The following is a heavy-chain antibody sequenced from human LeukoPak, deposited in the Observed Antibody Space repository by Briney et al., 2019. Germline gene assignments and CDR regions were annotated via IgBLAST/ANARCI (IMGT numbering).Heavy chain of an antibody. Sequence: SETLSLTCTVSGYSISSGYYWGWIRQPPGKGLEWIGSIYYSGSTYYNPSLKSRVTISVDTSKNQFSLKLSSVTAADTAVYYCAKPAAGNWNDDLFDYWGQGTLVTVSS. CDR2: IYYSGST. CDR3: AKPAAGNWNDDLFDY. D-gene: IGHD1-1*01. CDR1: GYSISSGYY. J-gene: IGHJ4*02. V-gene: IGHV4-38-2*02.